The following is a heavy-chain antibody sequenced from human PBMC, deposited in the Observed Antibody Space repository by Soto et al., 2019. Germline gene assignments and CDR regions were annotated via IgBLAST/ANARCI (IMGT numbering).Heavy chain of an antibody. D-gene: IGHD6-13*01. CDR2: ISGSGGST. Sequence: GGSLRLSCAASGFTFSSYAMSWVRQAPGKGLEWVSAISGSGGSTYYADSVKGRFTISRDNSKNTLYLQMNSLRAEDTAVYYCAKWTSWYVPVVGLGFECWGQGALVTVSS. CDR3: AKWTSWYVPVVGLGFEC. V-gene: IGHV3-23*01. J-gene: IGHJ4*02. CDR1: GFTFSSYA.